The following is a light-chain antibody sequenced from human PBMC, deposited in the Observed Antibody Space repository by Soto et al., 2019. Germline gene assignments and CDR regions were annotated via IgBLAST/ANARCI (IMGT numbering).Light chain of an antibody. CDR2: KAS. Sequence: DIQMTQSPSTLSASVGDRVTITCRASQSISSWLAWYQQKPGKAPKLLIYKASSLESGVPSRFSGSGSGTEFTLPISSLQHDDFASYYCQQYGSYSPWTFGQGTKVEIK. CDR1: QSISSW. J-gene: IGKJ1*01. V-gene: IGKV1-5*03. CDR3: QQYGSYSPWT.